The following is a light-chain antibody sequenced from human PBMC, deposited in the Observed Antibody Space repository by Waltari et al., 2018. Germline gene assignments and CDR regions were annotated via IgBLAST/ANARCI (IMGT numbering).Light chain of an antibody. J-gene: IGKJ1*01. CDR2: DAS. CDR1: QSVGRS. CDR3: QHYVRLPAT. V-gene: IGKV3-20*01. Sequence: EIVLTQSPGTLSLSPGERATIACRASQSVGRSLAWYQQKPGQAPRLLIYDASRRATGIPDRFSGSGSGTDFSLTISRLEPEDFAVYYCQHYVRLPATFGQGTKVEI.